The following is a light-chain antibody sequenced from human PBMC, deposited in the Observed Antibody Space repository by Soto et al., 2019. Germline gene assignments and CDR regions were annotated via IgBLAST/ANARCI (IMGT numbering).Light chain of an antibody. CDR1: SSDVGGYNY. CDR3: SSYANSSVVV. Sequence: QSALTQPASVSGSPGQSITISCTGTSSDVGGYNYVSWYQHHAGKAPKLLISEVSDRPSGVSNRFSGSKSGNTASLTISGLQAEDEADYYCSSYANSSVVVFGGGSKLTVL. V-gene: IGLV2-14*01. CDR2: EVS. J-gene: IGLJ2*01.